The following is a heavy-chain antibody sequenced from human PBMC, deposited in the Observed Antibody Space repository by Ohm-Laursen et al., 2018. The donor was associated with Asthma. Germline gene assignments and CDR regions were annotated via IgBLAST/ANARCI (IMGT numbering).Heavy chain of an antibody. V-gene: IGHV4-59*02. CDR1: GGSVSSYY. CDR2: IYYSGST. CDR3: ARETQRITIFGVVIMDAFDI. J-gene: IGHJ3*02. Sequence: SDTLSLTWAVSGGSVSSYYWSWIRQPPGKGLEWIGYIYYSGSTNYNPSLKSRVTISVDTSKNQFSLKLSSVTAADTAVYYCARETQRITIFGVVIMDAFDIWGQGTMVTVSS. D-gene: IGHD3-3*01.